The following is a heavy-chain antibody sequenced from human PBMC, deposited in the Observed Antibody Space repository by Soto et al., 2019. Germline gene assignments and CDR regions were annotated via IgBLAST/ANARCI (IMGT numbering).Heavy chain of an antibody. CDR2: ISGSGGST. D-gene: IGHD6-13*01. Sequence: HPGGSLRLSCAASGLPFSSYAMSWVRQAPGKGLDWVSAISGSGGSTYYADSVKGRFTISRDNSKNTLYLQMNSLRAEDTAVYYCAKTTPASSSWYSREDYFDYWGQGTPVTVSS. CDR1: GLPFSSYA. J-gene: IGHJ4*02. CDR3: AKTTPASSSWYSREDYFDY. V-gene: IGHV3-23*01.